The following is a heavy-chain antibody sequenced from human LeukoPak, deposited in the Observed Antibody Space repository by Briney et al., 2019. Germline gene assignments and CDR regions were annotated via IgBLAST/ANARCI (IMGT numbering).Heavy chain of an antibody. J-gene: IGHJ4*02. CDR2: ISGSGGST. CDR3: AKRRVVVVAATIDFDY. V-gene: IGHV3-23*01. Sequence: GGSLGPSFAAPGFTFSSYAMSWVRQAPGKGLEWVSAISGSGGSTYYADSVKGRFTISRDNSKNTLYLQMNSLRAEDTAVYYCAKRRVVVVAATIDFDYWGQGTLVTVSS. D-gene: IGHD2-15*01. CDR1: GFTFSSYA.